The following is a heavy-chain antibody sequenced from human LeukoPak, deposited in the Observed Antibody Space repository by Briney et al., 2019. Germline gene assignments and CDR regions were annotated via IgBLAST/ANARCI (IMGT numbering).Heavy chain of an antibody. Sequence: GGSLRLSCAASGFTFSSYSMNWVRQAPGKGLEWVSYISSSSTIYYADSVKGRFTISRDNAKNSLYLQMNSLRAEDTAVYYCAVAAADYYYYYMDVWGKGTTVTVSS. D-gene: IGHD6-13*01. J-gene: IGHJ6*03. CDR1: GFTFSSYS. CDR3: AVAAADYYYYYMDV. V-gene: IGHV3-48*01. CDR2: ISSSSTI.